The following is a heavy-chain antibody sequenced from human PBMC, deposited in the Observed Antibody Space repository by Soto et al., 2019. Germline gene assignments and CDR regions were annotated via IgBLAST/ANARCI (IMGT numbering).Heavy chain of an antibody. J-gene: IGHJ4*01. Sequence: QVQLVQSGAEVKKPGASVKVSCKASGYTFTNYGINWVRQAPGQGIEWLGWVSAYNGERRYAQRVQARVIMTTDTSTTTAYMELRSLRSDDTAVYYCSRRTSIPASGDYWGQGTLVTVSS. V-gene: IGHV1-18*01. CDR3: SRRTSIPASGDY. D-gene: IGHD6-6*01. CDR1: GYTFTNYG. CDR2: VSAYNGER.